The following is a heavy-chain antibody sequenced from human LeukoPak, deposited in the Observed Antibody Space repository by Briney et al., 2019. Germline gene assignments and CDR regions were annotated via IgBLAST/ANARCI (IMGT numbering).Heavy chain of an antibody. Sequence: GSLRLSCAASGFTFSSYSMNWVRQAPGKGLEWVSSISSSSSYIYYADSVKGRFTISRDNAKNSLYLQMNSLRAEDTAVYYCARVGLWHYPVDSWGQGTLVTVSS. CDR1: GFTFSSYS. J-gene: IGHJ4*02. CDR2: ISSSSSYI. D-gene: IGHD1-7*01. V-gene: IGHV3-21*01. CDR3: ARVGLWHYPVDS.